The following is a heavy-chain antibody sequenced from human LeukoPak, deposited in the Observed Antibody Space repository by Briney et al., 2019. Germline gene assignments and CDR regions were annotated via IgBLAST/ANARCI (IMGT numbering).Heavy chain of an antibody. V-gene: IGHV4-59*12. Sequence: SETLSLTCTVSGVSISSYYWSWIRQPPGKGLEWIGYIYYSGSTNYNPSLKSRVTISVDTSKNQFSLKLISVTAADTAVYYCARKASIRGGFHWGQGTLVTVSS. CDR1: GVSISSYY. CDR2: IYYSGST. J-gene: IGHJ4*02. CDR3: ARKASIRGGFH. D-gene: IGHD2-2*01.